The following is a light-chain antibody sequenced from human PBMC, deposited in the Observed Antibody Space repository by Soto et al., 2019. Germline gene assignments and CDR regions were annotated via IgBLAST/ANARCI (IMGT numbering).Light chain of an antibody. CDR2: GNS. CDR3: RSYARSRTFL. Sequence: QSVLTQPPSVSGAPGQRVTISCTGSSSNIGAGYDVHWYQQLPGTAPKLLIYGNSNRPSGVPDRFSGSKSGTSASLTISGLQAEDEADYYCRSYARSRTFLFGGGTKLTVL. J-gene: IGLJ2*01. V-gene: IGLV1-40*01. CDR1: SSNIGAGYD.